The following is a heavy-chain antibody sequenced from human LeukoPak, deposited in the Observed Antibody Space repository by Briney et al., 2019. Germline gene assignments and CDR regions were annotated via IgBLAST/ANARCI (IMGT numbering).Heavy chain of an antibody. CDR2: INPNSGGT. Sequence: GASVTVSCKASGYTFTGYYMHWVRQAPGQGLEWMGWINPNSGGTNYAQKFQGRVTMTRDTSISTAYMELSRLRSDDTAVYYCASAEQLVYDAFDIWGQGTMVTVSS. V-gene: IGHV1-2*02. J-gene: IGHJ3*02. CDR3: ASAEQLVYDAFDI. D-gene: IGHD6-6*01. CDR1: GYTFTGYY.